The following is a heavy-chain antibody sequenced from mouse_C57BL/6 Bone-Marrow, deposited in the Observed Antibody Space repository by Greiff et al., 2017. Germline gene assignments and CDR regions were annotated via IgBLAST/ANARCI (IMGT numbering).Heavy chain of an antibody. J-gene: IGHJ2*01. Sequence: QVQLQQPGAELVKPGASVKLSCKASGYTFTSYWMQWVKQRPGQGLEWIGEIDPSDSYTNYNQKFKGKATLTVDKSSSTAYMQLSSLTSEDSAVYYCATFYYYGSSSYYFDYWGQGTTLTVSS. CDR3: ATFYYYGSSSYYFDY. CDR1: GYTFTSYW. D-gene: IGHD1-1*01. V-gene: IGHV1-50*01. CDR2: IDPSDSYT.